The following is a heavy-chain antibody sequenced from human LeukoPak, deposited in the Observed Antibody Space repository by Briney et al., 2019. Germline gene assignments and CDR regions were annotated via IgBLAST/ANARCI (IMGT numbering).Heavy chain of an antibody. CDR3: TRDYDSEDY. D-gene: IGHD3-3*01. J-gene: IGHJ4*02. V-gene: IGHV1-69*04. CDR2: IIPILGIA. CDR1: GGPFNSYT. Sequence: GASVKVSCKASGGPFNSYTVSWVRQAPGQGLEWMGRIIPILGIADYAQTFQDRVTITADKSTNTVYMELSSLRSEDTAVYYCTRDYDSEDYWGQGTLVTVSS.